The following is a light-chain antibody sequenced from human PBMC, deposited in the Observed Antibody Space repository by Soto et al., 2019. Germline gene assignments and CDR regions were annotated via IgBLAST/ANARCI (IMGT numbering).Light chain of an antibody. J-gene: IGLJ2*01. CDR2: RNG. V-gene: IGLV1-47*01. Sequence: QSVLTQPPPASATPGQGVTISCSGSSVNIGSNYVYWYQQLPGTAPKLLIYRNGQRPSGVPDRFSGSKSGTSASLAISGLRSEDEADYYCAVWDDSLDGVVFGGGTKLTVL. CDR1: SVNIGSNY. CDR3: AVWDDSLDGVV.